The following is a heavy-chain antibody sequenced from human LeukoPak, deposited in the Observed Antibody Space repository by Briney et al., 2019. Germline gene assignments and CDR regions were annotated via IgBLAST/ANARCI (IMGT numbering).Heavy chain of an antibody. Sequence: ASVKVSCKASGYTFTSYYMHWVRQAPGQGLEWMGIINPSGGSTSYAQKFQGRVTRTEDTSTDTAYMELSSLRSEDTAVYYCATGPYTDYSSGWTVDYWGQGTLVTVSS. CDR3: ATGPYTDYSSGWTVDY. CDR1: GYTFTSYY. V-gene: IGHV1-46*01. D-gene: IGHD6-19*01. CDR2: INPSGGST. J-gene: IGHJ4*02.